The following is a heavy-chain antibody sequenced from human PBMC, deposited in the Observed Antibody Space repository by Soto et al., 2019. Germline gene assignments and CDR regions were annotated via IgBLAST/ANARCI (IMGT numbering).Heavy chain of an antibody. V-gene: IGHV1-18*04. CDR1: GYTFVNYG. Sequence: QIQLVQSGSEVKKPWASVKVSCMTSGYTFVNYGLTWVRQAPGQGLERMGRISPYYGNTNYSQNFQDRISMTKDTSRGAAYMELRSLKSDDTAVYYCARAVGYCSSSGCDSSSFTKYFFALDVWGKGTTVTVSS. J-gene: IGHJ6*03. CDR2: ISPYYGNT. CDR3: ARAVGYCSSSGCDSSSFTKYFFALDV. D-gene: IGHD2-2*01.